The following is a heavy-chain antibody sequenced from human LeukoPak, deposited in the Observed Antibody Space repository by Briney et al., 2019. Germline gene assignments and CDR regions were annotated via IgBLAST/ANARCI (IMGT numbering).Heavy chain of an antibody. J-gene: IGHJ4*02. CDR1: EFTFSSYA. V-gene: IGHV3-23*01. CDR3: AKDAAYSSGWNFDY. Sequence: GGSLRLSCAASEFTFSSYAMSWVRQAPGKGLEWVSGISGSGGNTYYADSVKGRFTISRDSSKNTLYLHMNSLRAEDTAVYYCAKDAAYSSGWNFDYWGQGTLVTVSS. D-gene: IGHD6-19*01. CDR2: ISGSGGNT.